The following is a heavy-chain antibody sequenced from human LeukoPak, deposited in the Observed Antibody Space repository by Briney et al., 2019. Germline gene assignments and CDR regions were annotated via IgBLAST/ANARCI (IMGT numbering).Heavy chain of an antibody. CDR2: VFHTGSR. Sequence: SGTLSLTCTVSGGSIIASDWWTWVRQAPGKGLEWVGEVFHTGSRNYSPSLKGRITISIDKYKSQFYLRLNSVTAADAAVYFCSRRNSLYDAFDIWGPGRLIAVSS. J-gene: IGHJ3*02. CDR3: SRRNSLYDAFDI. V-gene: IGHV4-4*02. CDR1: GGSIIASDW.